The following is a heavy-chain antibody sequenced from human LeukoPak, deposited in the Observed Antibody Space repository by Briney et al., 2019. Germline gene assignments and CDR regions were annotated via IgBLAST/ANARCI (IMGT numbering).Heavy chain of an antibody. CDR2: IYPGDSDT. CDR1: GYSFTSYW. D-gene: IGHD6-13*01. CDR3: ARHSSSSWPLALDI. Sequence: GESLKISCKGSGYSFTSYWIGWVRQMPGKGLEWMGIIYPGDSDTRYSPSFQGQITISADKSISTAYLQWSSLKASDTAMNYCARHSSSSWPLALDIWGQGTMVTVSS. V-gene: IGHV5-51*01. J-gene: IGHJ3*02.